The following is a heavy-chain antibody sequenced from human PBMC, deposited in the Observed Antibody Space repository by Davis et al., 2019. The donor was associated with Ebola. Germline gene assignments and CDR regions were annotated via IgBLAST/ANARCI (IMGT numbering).Heavy chain of an antibody. V-gene: IGHV5-51*01. Sequence: GESLKISCKGSGNSFTSFWIGWVRQMPGKGLEWMGVIYTGDSDTRYSPSFRGQVTISADKSIRTAYLQWSGLKASDTATYYCARAPYYYDVSGFYVDYWGQGTLVTVSS. CDR2: IYTGDSDT. CDR3: ARAPYYYDVSGFYVDY. CDR1: GNSFTSFW. D-gene: IGHD3-22*01. J-gene: IGHJ4*02.